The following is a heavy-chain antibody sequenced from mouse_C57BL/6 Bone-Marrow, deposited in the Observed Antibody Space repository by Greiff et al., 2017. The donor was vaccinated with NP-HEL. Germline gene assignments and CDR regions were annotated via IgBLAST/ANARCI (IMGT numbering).Heavy chain of an antibody. CDR3: TIITTVRFAY. D-gene: IGHD1-1*01. V-gene: IGHV1-15*01. CDR1: GYTFTDYE. J-gene: IGHJ3*01. Sequence: VQLQQSGAELVRPGASVTLSCKASGYTFTDYEMHWVKQTPVHGLEWIGAIDPETGGTAYNQKFKGKAILTADKSSSTAYMELRSLTSEDSAVYYCTIITTVRFAYWGQGTLVTVSA. CDR2: IDPETGGT.